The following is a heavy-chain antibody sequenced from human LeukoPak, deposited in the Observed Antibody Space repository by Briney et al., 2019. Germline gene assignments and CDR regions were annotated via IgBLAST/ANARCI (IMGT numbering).Heavy chain of an antibody. CDR3: FIVGATPAFDI. D-gene: IGHD1-26*01. J-gene: IGHJ3*02. Sequence: SVKVTCKASGFTFISSAMQWVRQARGQRLEWIGWIVVGSGNTNYAQKFQERVTFTRDMSTSTAYMELSSLTSEDTAVYYCFIVGATPAFDIWGQGTMVTVSS. CDR2: IVVGSGNT. V-gene: IGHV1-58*02. CDR1: GFTFISSA.